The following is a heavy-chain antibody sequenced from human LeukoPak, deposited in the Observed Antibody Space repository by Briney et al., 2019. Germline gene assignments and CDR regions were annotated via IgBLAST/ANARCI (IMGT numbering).Heavy chain of an antibody. CDR3: ARVGDLTGLTSGAEYFQH. J-gene: IGHJ1*01. Sequence: GGSLRLSCAASGFTFSSYGMHWVLQAPGKGLEWVAVIWYDGSNKYYADSVKGRFTISRDNSKNTLYLQMNSLRAEDTAVYYCARVGDLTGLTSGAEYFQHWGQGTLVTVSS. V-gene: IGHV3-33*01. D-gene: IGHD3-9*01. CDR1: GFTFSSYG. CDR2: IWYDGSNK.